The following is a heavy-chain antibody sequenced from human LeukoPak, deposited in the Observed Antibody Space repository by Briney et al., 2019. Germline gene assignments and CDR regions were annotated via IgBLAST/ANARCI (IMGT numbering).Heavy chain of an antibody. CDR1: GFTFSNAW. D-gene: IGHD5-18*01. Sequence: GGSLRLSCAASGFTFSNAWMSWVRQAPGKGLEWVGRIKSKIDGGTTDYAAPVKGRFTISRDDSKNTLYLQMNSLKTEDTAVYYCTTLYSYGNYWGQGTLVTVSS. J-gene: IGHJ4*02. V-gene: IGHV3-15*01. CDR2: IKSKIDGGTT. CDR3: TTLYSYGNY.